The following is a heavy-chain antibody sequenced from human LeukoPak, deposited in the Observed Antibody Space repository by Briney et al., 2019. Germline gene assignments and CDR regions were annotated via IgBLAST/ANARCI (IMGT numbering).Heavy chain of an antibody. D-gene: IGHD3-3*01. CDR3: ASSNGITIFGVRYYYYYMDV. J-gene: IGHJ6*03. Sequence: ASVKVSCKASGGTFSSYAISWVRQAPGQGLEWMGGIIPIFGTANYAQKFQGRVTITADESTSTAYMELSSLRSEDTAVYYCASSNGITIFGVRYYYYYMDVWGKGTTVTVSS. CDR1: GGTFSSYA. V-gene: IGHV1-69*13. CDR2: IIPIFGTA.